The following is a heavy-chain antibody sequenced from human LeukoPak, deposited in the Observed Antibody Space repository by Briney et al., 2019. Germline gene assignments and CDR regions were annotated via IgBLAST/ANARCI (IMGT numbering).Heavy chain of an antibody. J-gene: IGHJ4*02. D-gene: IGHD5-24*01. CDR1: GFTFSNFW. CDR3: ARTGGWLSNFDF. CDR2: IDTAGSAT. V-gene: IGHV3-74*01. Sequence: GGSLRVSCTASGFTFSNFWMHWVRQAPGKGLVWVSGIDTAGSATRYADSVKGRFTISRDSAKNTLFLQINSLRAEDTAVYYCARTGGWLSNFDFWGQGSLVTVSS.